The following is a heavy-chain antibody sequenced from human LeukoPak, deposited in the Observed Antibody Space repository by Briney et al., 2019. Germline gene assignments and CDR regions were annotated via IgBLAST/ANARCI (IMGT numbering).Heavy chain of an antibody. Sequence: ASVKVSCKASGYTFTSYDINWVRQATGQGLEWMGWMNPNSGNTGYAQKFQGRVTMTRNTSISTAYMELSSLRSDDTAVYYCARDADYSSGWYVYWGQGTLVTVSS. V-gene: IGHV1-8*01. D-gene: IGHD6-19*01. J-gene: IGHJ4*02. CDR3: ARDADYSSGWYVY. CDR1: GYTFTSYD. CDR2: MNPNSGNT.